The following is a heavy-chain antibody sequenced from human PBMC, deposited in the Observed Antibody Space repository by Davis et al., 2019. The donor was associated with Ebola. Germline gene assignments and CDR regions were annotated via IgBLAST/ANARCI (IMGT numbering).Heavy chain of an antibody. J-gene: IGHJ4*02. V-gene: IGHV3-11*01. CDR3: ARAGYYYDSSGYWGDLPRRAFDY. CDR1: GFTFSDYY. Sequence: GESLKISCAASGFTFSDYYMSWIRQAPGKGLEWVSYISSSGSTIYYADSVKGRFTISRDNAKNSLYLQMNSLRAEDTAVYYCARAGYYYDSSGYWGDLPRRAFDYWGQGTLVTVSS. CDR2: ISSSGSTI. D-gene: IGHD3-22*01.